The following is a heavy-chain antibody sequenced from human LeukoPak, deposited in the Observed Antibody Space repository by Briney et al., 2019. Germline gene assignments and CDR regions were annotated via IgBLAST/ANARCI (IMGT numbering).Heavy chain of an antibody. V-gene: IGHV3-30*18. CDR3: AEDLFSPSSH. CDR1: GFTFSSYG. CDR2: ISYDGSNK. Sequence: GGSLRLSCAASGFTFSSYGMHWVRQAPGKGLEWVAVISYDGSNKYYADSVKGRFTISRDNSKNTLYLQMNSLRAEDTAVYYCAEDLFSPSSHWGQGTLVTVSS. J-gene: IGHJ4*02. D-gene: IGHD6-6*01.